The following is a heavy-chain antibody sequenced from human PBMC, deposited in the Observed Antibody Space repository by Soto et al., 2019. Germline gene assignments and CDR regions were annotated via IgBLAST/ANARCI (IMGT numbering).Heavy chain of an antibody. CDR1: GFTLSAYW. J-gene: IGHJ3*02. CDR2: INRDGSKK. Sequence: EVQLEESGGDLVQPGGSLRLSCAASGFTLSAYWMTWVRQAPGKGLEWVANINRDGSKKSYLDSVSGRFTISRDNVGNSLYLQMDSLRAADTALYYCARDVSPGSSSLYLDAFDIWGQGTMVTVSS. V-gene: IGHV3-7*05. D-gene: IGHD6-13*01. CDR3: ARDVSPGSSSLYLDAFDI.